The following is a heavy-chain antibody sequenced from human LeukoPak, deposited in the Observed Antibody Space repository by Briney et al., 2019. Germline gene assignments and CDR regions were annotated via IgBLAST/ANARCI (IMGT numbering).Heavy chain of an antibody. CDR2: IKTDGSHT. CDR1: GFTFSSYW. CDR3: ARASMGGRDYHLDS. J-gene: IGHJ4*02. D-gene: IGHD3-10*01. Sequence: GGSLRLSCAASGFTFSSYWMTWVRQAPGKGLEWVANIKTDGSHTYYVDSVKGRFTLSRDNAKNLLFLQLGSLRADDTGVYYCARASMGGRDYHLDSWGQGTLVTVSS. V-gene: IGHV3-7*01.